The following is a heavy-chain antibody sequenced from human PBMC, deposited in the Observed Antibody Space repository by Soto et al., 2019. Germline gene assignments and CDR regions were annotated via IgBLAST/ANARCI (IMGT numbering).Heavy chain of an antibody. J-gene: IGHJ3*02. V-gene: IGHV2-5*01. Sequence: ESGPTQVNPTPPLTLTCTFSGFSLSTRAGGVGWIRHPPGKALEWLALIYWNDDKRYRPSLKNRHNIIQDTYKHHVVLTMNNLDPVDTATYYCAHRHELGSFDIWGQGTTVTVPS. CDR1: GFSLSTRAGG. CDR2: IYWNDDK. CDR3: AHRHELGSFDI. D-gene: IGHD1-26*01.